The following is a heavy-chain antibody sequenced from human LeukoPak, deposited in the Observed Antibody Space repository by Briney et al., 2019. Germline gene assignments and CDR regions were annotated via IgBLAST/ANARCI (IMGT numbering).Heavy chain of an antibody. CDR1: GFTFSSYG. CDR2: ISYDGSNK. J-gene: IGHJ3*02. Sequence: QPGGSLRLSCAASGFTFSSYGMHWVRQAPGKGLEWVAVISYDGSNKYYADSVKGRFTISRDNSKNTLYLQMNSLRAEDTAVYYCAKGMLYYYDSSGYGAFDIWGQGTMVTVSS. D-gene: IGHD3-22*01. CDR3: AKGMLYYYDSSGYGAFDI. V-gene: IGHV3-30*18.